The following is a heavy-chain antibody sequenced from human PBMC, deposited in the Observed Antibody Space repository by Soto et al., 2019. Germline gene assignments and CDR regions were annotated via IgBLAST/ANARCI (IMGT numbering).Heavy chain of an antibody. D-gene: IGHD3-3*01. CDR1: GFTFSNYG. Sequence: QVQLVESGGGVVQPGRSLRLSCAASGFTFSNYGMHWVRQAPGKGLEWVAFIADDGSNKYYADSMKGRFTRSRDNSKSTLYLHMNSLRIEDTAVDYCTYRRNVLRLLEGSSGMEVWGQGTTVTVSS. CDR2: IADDGSNK. CDR3: TYRRNVLRLLEGSSGMEV. V-gene: IGHV3-30*03. J-gene: IGHJ6*02.